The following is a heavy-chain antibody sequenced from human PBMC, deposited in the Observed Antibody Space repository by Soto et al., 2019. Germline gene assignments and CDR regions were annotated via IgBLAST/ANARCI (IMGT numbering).Heavy chain of an antibody. J-gene: IGHJ6*02. D-gene: IGHD6-13*01. CDR2: MNPNSGNT. CDR3: ARSTWGQQQDV. Sequence: QVQLVQSGAEVKKPGASVKVSCKASGYTFTSYDINWVRQATGQGLEWMGWMNPNSGNTGYAQKYQDRVPMTGSIFISTAYIELMSLRSEDTAGCYCARSTWGQQQDVCGQGTTVTVS. V-gene: IGHV1-8*01. CDR1: GYTFTSYD.